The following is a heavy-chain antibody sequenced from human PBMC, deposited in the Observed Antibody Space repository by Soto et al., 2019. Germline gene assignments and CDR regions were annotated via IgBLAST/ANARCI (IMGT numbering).Heavy chain of an antibody. CDR3: ARDPLEWLSPFDY. Sequence: GGSLRLSCAASGFTFSDYYMSWIRQAPGKGLEWVSYISSSGSTIYHPDSVKGRFTISRDNAKNSLYLQMNSLRAEDTAVYYCARDPLEWLSPFDYWGQGTLVTVSS. V-gene: IGHV3-11*01. CDR2: ISSSGSTI. D-gene: IGHD3-3*01. J-gene: IGHJ4*02. CDR1: GFTFSDYY.